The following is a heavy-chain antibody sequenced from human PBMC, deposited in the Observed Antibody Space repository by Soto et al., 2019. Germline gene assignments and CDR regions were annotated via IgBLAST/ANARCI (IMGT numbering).Heavy chain of an antibody. CDR1: GGTFSSYT. CDR3: ASMGAAAGPAGFDY. CDR2: IIPILGIA. D-gene: IGHD6-13*01. J-gene: IGHJ4*02. V-gene: IGHV1-69*02. Sequence: SVKVSCTASGGTFSSYTISWVRQAPGQGLEWMGRIIPILGIANYAQKFQGRVTITADKSTSTAYMELSSLRSEDTAVYYCASMGAAAGPAGFDYWGQGTLVTVSS.